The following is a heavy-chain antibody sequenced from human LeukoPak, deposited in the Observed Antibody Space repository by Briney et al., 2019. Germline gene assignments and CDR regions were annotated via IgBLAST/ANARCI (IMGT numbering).Heavy chain of an antibody. Sequence: SQTLSLTCTVSGGSISSGGYYWSWIRQPPGKGLEWIGYIYHSGSTYYNPSLKSRVTISVDRSKNQFSLKLSSVTAADTAVYYCARDGGYDSRYAFDIWGQGTMVTVSS. V-gene: IGHV4-30-2*01. J-gene: IGHJ3*02. CDR2: IYHSGST. D-gene: IGHD3-22*01. CDR1: GGSISSGGYY. CDR3: ARDGGYDSRYAFDI.